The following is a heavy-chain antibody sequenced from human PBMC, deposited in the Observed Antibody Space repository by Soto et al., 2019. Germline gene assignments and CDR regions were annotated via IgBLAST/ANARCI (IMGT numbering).Heavy chain of an antibody. Sequence: SETLSLTCGVSGYSIGSGYYWGWLRQPPGKGLEWIGSVYHSGTTYSNPSLKSRLTISLDTSKNQFSLKLTSVTAADTAMYYCTRSLFSSSWFAGSWGQGTLVTV. D-gene: IGHD6-13*01. CDR2: VYHSGTT. CDR3: TRSLFSSSWFAGS. CDR1: GYSIGSGYY. V-gene: IGHV4-38-2*01. J-gene: IGHJ5*02.